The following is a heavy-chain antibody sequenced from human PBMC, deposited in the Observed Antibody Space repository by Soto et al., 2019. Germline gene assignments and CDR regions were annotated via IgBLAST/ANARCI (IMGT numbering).Heavy chain of an antibody. D-gene: IGHD3-22*01. V-gene: IGHV3-23*01. CDR2: ISYGGGTT. CDR1: EFTFSNYA. Sequence: GGALRLSCAASEFTFSNYAMSWVRQAPGKGLEWVSAISYGGGTTYYADSVKGRFTISRDNSKNTLYLQMNSLRAEDTAVYYCAKNPGYYYDSTGYHFDYWGQGTLVTVSS. CDR3: AKNPGYYYDSTGYHFDY. J-gene: IGHJ4*02.